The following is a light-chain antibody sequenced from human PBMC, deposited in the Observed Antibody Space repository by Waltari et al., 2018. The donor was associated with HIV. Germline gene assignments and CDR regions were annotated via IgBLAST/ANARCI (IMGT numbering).Light chain of an antibody. V-gene: IGLV1-51*01. CDR2: DNN. Sequence: HSVFTQPPSVSAAPGQKVTIPCSGSSSNIGNNYVSLYQQFPGTAPKLLIYDNNKRPSGIPDRFSGTKSGTSATLGITGLQTGDEAGYYCGAWDSGLSAWVFGGGTKLTVL. CDR1: SSNIGNNY. CDR3: GAWDSGLSAWV. J-gene: IGLJ3*02.